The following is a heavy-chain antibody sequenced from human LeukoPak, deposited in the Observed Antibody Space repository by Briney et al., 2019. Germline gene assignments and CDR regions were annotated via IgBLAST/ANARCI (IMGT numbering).Heavy chain of an antibody. J-gene: IGHJ5*02. Sequence: GESLKISCKVSGYSFPNYWIGWVRQMPGKGLEWMNIIYPGDSDTRYSPSFQGQVTISADKSNNTAYLQWSSLKASDTAMYYCARRGKLSQAGHWFDPWGQGTLVTVSS. CDR3: ARRGKLSQAGHWFDP. CDR1: GYSFPNYW. D-gene: IGHD1-7*01. CDR2: IYPGDSDT. V-gene: IGHV5-51*01.